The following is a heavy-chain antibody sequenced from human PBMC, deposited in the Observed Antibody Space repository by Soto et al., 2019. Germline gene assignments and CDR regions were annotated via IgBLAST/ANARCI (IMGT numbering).Heavy chain of an antibody. CDR3: ARYRFSGNRWSKFDY. Sequence: SETLSLTCTVSGVTVSSDAYYWSWIRQHPGKGLEWIGNIYHTGSTYYSPSLKSRIAISLDASKNQFSLTLTSVTAADAAVYFCARYRFSGNRWSKFDYWGQGTLVTVSS. J-gene: IGHJ4*02. D-gene: IGHD3-16*02. CDR2: IYHTGST. V-gene: IGHV4-31*03. CDR1: GVTVSSDAYY.